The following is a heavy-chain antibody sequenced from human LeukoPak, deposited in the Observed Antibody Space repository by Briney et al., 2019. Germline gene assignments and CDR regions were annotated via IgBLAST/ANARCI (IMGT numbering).Heavy chain of an antibody. CDR3: AKSKQQLAPTYFDY. J-gene: IGHJ4*02. CDR1: GFTFDDYA. CDR2: ISGDGGST. D-gene: IGHD6-13*01. V-gene: IGHV3-43*02. Sequence: GGSLRLSCAASGFTFDDYAMHWVRQAPGKGLEWVSLISGDGGSTYDADSVKGRFTISRDNSKNSLYLQMNSLRTEDTALYYCAKSKQQLAPTYFDYWGQGILVTVSS.